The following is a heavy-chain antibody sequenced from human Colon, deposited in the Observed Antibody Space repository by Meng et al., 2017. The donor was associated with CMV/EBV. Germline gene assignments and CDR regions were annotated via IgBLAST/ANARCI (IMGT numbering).Heavy chain of an antibody. Sequence: LVQAGAEVCIPGAAVKVSCKASGYSFTGYYIHWVRQAPGQGLEWMGWMDPTTGRTDYAQKFQGTVTMTRDTSISTAYLELSRLTSDDTAVYYCASHSSYVWGSHHWGQGTLVTVSS. CDR1: GYSFTGYY. CDR3: ASHSSYVWGSHH. V-gene: IGHV1-2*02. D-gene: IGHD3-16*01. CDR2: MDPTTGRT. J-gene: IGHJ1*01.